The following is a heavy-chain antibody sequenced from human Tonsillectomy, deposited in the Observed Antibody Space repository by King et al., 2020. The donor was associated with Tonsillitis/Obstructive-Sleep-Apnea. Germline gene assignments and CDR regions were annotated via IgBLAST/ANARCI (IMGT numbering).Heavy chain of an antibody. CDR2: INHSGST. J-gene: IGHJ5*02. V-gene: IGHV4-34*01. CDR1: GGSFSGYY. D-gene: IGHD1-26*01. Sequence: VQLQQWGAGLLKPSETLSLTCAVYGGSFSGYYWSWIRQPPGKGLEWIGEINHSGSTNYNPSLKSRVTISVDTSKNQFSLKLSSVTAADTAMYYCATRPHRIVDEDGSTTRQSRSYSWFDPWGQGTLVTVSS. CDR3: ATRPHRIVDEDGSTTRQSRSYSWFDP.